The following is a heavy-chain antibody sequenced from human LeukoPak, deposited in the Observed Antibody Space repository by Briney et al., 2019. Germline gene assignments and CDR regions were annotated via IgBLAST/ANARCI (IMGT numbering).Heavy chain of an antibody. D-gene: IGHD2-2*01. J-gene: IGHJ5*02. CDR1: GGSVSSGSYY. CDR2: IYYSGST. Sequence: SETLSLTCTVSGGSVSSGSYYWGWIRQPPGKGLEWIGSIYYSGSTYYNPSLKSRVTISVDTSKNQFSLKLSSVTAADTAVYYCARLYADCSSTSCLQIWFDPWGHGTLVTVSS. CDR3: ARLYADCSSTSCLQIWFDP. V-gene: IGHV4-39*01.